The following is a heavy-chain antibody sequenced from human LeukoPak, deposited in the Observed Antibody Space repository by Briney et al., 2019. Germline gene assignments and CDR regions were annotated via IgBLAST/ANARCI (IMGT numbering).Heavy chain of an antibody. Sequence: GASVKVSCKASGYTFTSYYMHWVRQAPGQGLEWMGIINPSGGSTSYAQKFQGRATMTRDTSTSTVYMELSSLRSEDTAVYYCARGEYYDSSGYYYARVWFDYWGQGTLVTVSS. CDR2: INPSGGST. V-gene: IGHV1-46*03. CDR3: ARGEYYDSSGYYYARVWFDY. CDR1: GYTFTSYY. D-gene: IGHD3-22*01. J-gene: IGHJ4*02.